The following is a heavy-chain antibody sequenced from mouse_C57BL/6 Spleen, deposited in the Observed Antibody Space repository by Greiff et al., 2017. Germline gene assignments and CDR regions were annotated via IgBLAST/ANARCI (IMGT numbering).Heavy chain of an antibody. V-gene: IGHV1-53*01. CDR2: INPSNGGT. CDR3: AWDGAVVAENAMGC. CDR1: GYTFTSYW. Sequence: VQLQQSGTELVKPGASVKLSCKASGYTFTSYWMHWVKQRPGQGLEWIGNINPSNGGTNYNEKFKSKATLTVDKSSSTAYMQLSSLTSEDSAVYCCAWDGAVVAENAMGCWGPGTSVTVAS. J-gene: IGHJ4*01. D-gene: IGHD1-1*01.